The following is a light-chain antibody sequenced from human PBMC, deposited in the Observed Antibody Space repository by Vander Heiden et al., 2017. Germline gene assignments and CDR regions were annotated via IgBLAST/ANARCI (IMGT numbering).Light chain of an antibody. CDR3: QQDDNLPLT. V-gene: IGKV1-33*01. J-gene: IGKJ4*01. Sequence: IQMTQSPSSLSASVGDRVTITCQASQDISNYLNWYQQKPGKAPKLLIYDASNLETGVPSRFSGSGSGTDLTVTISSLQPEDIATYYCQQDDNLPLTFGGGTKVEIK. CDR2: DAS. CDR1: QDISNY.